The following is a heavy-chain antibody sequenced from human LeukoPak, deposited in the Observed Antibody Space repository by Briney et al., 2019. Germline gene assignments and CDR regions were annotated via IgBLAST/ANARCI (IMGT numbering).Heavy chain of an antibody. Sequence: GGSLRLSCAASEFTFSRYTIHWVRQAPGKGLEWVTVISFDGSNKYYADSVKGRLTISRDNSKNTLYLQMDSLRPEDTTVYFCARDGNYYDSTAYYRFDYWGQGTLVTVSS. V-gene: IGHV3-30*04. CDR1: EFTFSRYT. CDR2: ISFDGSNK. CDR3: ARDGNYYDSTAYYRFDY. D-gene: IGHD3-22*01. J-gene: IGHJ4*02.